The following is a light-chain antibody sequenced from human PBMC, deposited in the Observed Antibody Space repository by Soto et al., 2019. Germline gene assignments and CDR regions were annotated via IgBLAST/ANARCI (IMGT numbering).Light chain of an antibody. J-gene: IGKJ5*01. Sequence: DIQMTQSPSTLSASAGDRVTITCRASHYISSWVAWYQQKPGKAPKLLIYKASTLQSGVTSTFSGSGSGTEFTLTISTLQPDDFATYYCQQYNSIGVTFGQGTRLE. CDR1: HYISSW. V-gene: IGKV1-5*03. CDR2: KAS. CDR3: QQYNSIGVT.